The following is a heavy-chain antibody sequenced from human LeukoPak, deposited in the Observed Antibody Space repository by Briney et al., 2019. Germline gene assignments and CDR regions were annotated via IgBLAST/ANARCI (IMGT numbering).Heavy chain of an antibody. Sequence: PGGSLRLSCAASGFPFSNYWMHWVRQAPGKGLEWVANIKQDGSEIHYVDSVKGRFTISRDNAKNSLCLQMNSLSAEDMAVYYCAGDFTDQYTDSFVLTNWGQGTRVTVSS. J-gene: IGHJ4*02. CDR3: AGDFTDQYTDSFVLTN. V-gene: IGHV3-7*01. D-gene: IGHD2-8*01. CDR1: GFPFSNYW. CDR2: IKQDGSEI.